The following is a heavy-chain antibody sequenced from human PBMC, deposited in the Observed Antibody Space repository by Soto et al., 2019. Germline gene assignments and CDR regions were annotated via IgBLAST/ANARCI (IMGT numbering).Heavy chain of an antibody. J-gene: IGHJ3*02. CDR2: INAGNGNT. CDR1: GYTFTSYA. V-gene: IGHV1-3*01. D-gene: IGHD6-19*01. CDR3: ARGLRSVWRDAVDI. Sequence: QVQLVQSGAEVKKPGASVKVSCKASGYTFTSYAMHWVRQAPGQRLEWMGWINAGNGNTKYSQKFQGRVTITRDTAASTAYMELSSLRTEVTAVYYWARGLRSVWRDAVDIWCQGTKVTVSS.